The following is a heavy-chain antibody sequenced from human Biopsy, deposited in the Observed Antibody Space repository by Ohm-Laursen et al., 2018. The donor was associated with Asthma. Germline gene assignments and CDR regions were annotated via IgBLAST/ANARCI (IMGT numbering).Heavy chain of an antibody. CDR2: IYYSGTT. CDR3: VRGSSSWHHGPFHYYYGLDV. CDR1: SGSGGYMRSGNYY. Sequence: GTLSLTCSLSSGSGGYMRSGNYYWGWIRQPPGKGLEWTGSIYYSGTTYYNPSLESRVTVSADTSKNQFSLKLTSVTAADTAVYYCVRGSSSWHHGPFHYYYGLDVWGQGTLVTVSS. D-gene: IGHD6-13*01. J-gene: IGHJ6*02. V-gene: IGHV4-39*01.